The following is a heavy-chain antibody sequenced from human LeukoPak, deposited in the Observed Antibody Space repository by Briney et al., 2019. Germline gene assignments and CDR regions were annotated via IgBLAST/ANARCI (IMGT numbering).Heavy chain of an antibody. D-gene: IGHD6-19*01. CDR2: TYYSGST. V-gene: IGHV4-30-4*01. Sequence: SSQTLSLTCTVSGGSISSGDYYWSWIRQPPGKGLEWIGYTYYSGSTYYNPSLKSRATMSVDTSKNQFSLKLSSVTAADTAVYYCARAIPSSSGWCPFDYWGQGTLVTVSS. J-gene: IGHJ4*02. CDR1: GGSISSGDYY. CDR3: ARAIPSSSGWCPFDY.